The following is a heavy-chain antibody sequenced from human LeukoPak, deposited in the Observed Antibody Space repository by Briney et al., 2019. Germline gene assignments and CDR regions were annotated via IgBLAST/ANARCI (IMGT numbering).Heavy chain of an antibody. CDR3: TTERWDTLYFDY. D-gene: IGHD5-24*01. Sequence: PGRSLRLSCAASGFTFSSYAMHWVRQAPGKGLEWVAVISYDGSNKYYADSVKGRFTISRDNSKNTLYLQMNSLKTEDTAVYYCTTERWDTLYFDYWGQGTLVTVSS. V-gene: IGHV3-30-3*01. CDR1: GFTFSSYA. J-gene: IGHJ4*02. CDR2: ISYDGSNK.